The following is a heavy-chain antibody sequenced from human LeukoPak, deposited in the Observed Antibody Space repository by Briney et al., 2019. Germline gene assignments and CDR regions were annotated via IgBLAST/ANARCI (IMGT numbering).Heavy chain of an antibody. CDR1: GYTFTSYC. CDR3: ARIYGDVRVGYYFDY. Sequence: ASVKVSCKASGYTFTSYCMHWVRQAPGQGLEWMGIINPSGGSTSYAQKFQGRVTMTRDTSTSTVYMELSSLRSEDTAVYYCARIYGDVRVGYYFDYWGQGTLVTVSS. J-gene: IGHJ4*02. D-gene: IGHD4-17*01. CDR2: INPSGGST. V-gene: IGHV1-46*01.